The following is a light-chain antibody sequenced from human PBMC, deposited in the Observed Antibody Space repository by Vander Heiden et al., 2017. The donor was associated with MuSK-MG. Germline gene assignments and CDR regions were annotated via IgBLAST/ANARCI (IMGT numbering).Light chain of an antibody. V-gene: IGLV2-8*01. J-gene: IGLJ3*02. CDR1: SSDVGGYNY. CDR3: SSYAGSNNWV. CDR2: EVS. Sequence: QSALTQPPSAPGSPGQSVTISCTGTSSDVGGYNYVSWYQQHPGKAPKLIIYEVSKRPSGVPDRCSGSKSGNTESLTVSGLQAEDDAYYDCSSYAGSNNWVFGGGTKLTVL.